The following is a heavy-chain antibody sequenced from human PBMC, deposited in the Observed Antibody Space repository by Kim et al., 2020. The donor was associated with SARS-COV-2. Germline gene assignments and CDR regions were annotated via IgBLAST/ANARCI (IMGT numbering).Heavy chain of an antibody. D-gene: IGHD6-19*01. V-gene: IGHV3-21*04. CDR2: ISSSSSYI. CDR3: ARVLTSGWSYFDY. CDR1: GFTFSSYS. J-gene: IGHJ4*02. Sequence: GGSLRLSCAASGFTFSSYSMYWVRQAPGKGLEWISSISSSSSYIYYADSVKGRFTISRDNARASLYLQMNSLRAEDTAVYYCARVLTSGWSYFDYWGQGT.